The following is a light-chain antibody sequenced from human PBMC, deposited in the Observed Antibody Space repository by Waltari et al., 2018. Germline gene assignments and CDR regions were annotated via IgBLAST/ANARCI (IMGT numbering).Light chain of an antibody. CDR1: QSLLHSNGYNY. CDR2: LGS. J-gene: IGKJ4*01. CDR3: MQALQTPAT. Sequence: DIVMTQSPLSLPVTPVEQASMSCRSSQSLLHSNGYNYLDWYLQKPWQSPQLLIYLGSNRASGVPDRFSASGSGTDFTLNISRVEAEDVGVYYCMQALQTPATFGGGTKVEIK. V-gene: IGKV2-28*01.